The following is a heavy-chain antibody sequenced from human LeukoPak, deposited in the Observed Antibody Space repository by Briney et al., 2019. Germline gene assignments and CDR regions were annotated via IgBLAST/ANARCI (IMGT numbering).Heavy chain of an antibody. CDR1: GCIFSDYG. V-gene: IGHV3-23*01. D-gene: IGHD3-10*01. CDR2: ISGGGGST. J-gene: IGHJ3*02. Sequence: PAGGSLRLSCAASGCIFSDYGIPWVRQAPGKGLEWVSAISGGGGSTYYADSVKGRFTISRDNSKNTLYPQMNSLRAEDTAVYYCAKALWPYGSGSYLPDAFDIWGQGTMVTVSS. CDR3: AKALWPYGSGSYLPDAFDI.